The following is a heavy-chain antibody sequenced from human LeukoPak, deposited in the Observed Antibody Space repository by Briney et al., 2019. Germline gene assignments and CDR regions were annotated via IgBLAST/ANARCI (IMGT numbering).Heavy chain of an antibody. CDR2: ISSTSTYI. Sequence: GGSLRLSCAASGFSFSSYSMNWVRQAPGKGLEWVSSISSTSTYISYADSVEGRFTISRDNAKNSLYLQMNSLRAEDAAVYYCAGDTGSFYVDYWGQGTLVTVSS. J-gene: IGHJ4*02. CDR3: AGDTGSFYVDY. CDR1: GFSFSSYS. D-gene: IGHD1-26*01. V-gene: IGHV3-21*01.